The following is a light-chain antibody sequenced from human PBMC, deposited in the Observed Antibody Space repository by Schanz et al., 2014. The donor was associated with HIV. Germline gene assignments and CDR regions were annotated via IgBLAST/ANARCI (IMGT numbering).Light chain of an antibody. CDR1: TGAVTSGHY. V-gene: IGLV7-46*01. CDR2: DTS. Sequence: QTVVTQEPSLTVSPGGTVTLTCGSSTGAVTSGHYPYWFQQKPGQAPRTLIYDTSNKHSWTPARFSGSLLGGKAALTLSGAQPEDEAEYYCLLYYGRTRVFGTGTKVTVL. J-gene: IGLJ1*01. CDR3: LLYYGRTRV.